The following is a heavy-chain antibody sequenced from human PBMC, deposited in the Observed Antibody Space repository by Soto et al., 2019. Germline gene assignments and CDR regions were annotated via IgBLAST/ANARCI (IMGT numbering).Heavy chain of an antibody. J-gene: IGHJ4*02. D-gene: IGHD3-10*01. CDR2: IIAGDGYT. V-gene: IGHV1-3*05. CDR1: GFTFTSHH. Sequence: QVQFVQSGAEKREPGASVKVTCKTSGFTFTSHHIHWVRQAPGQRLEWMGLIIAGDGYTQYARAFQDRVTFTRDTSAGTACLEFRGLTFEDTAVYYCARAIGMVALDYWGQGTLVTVS. CDR3: ARAIGMVALDY.